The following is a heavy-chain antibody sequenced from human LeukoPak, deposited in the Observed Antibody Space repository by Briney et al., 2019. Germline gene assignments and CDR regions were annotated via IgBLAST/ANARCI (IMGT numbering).Heavy chain of an antibody. J-gene: IGHJ3*01. D-gene: IGHD2/OR15-2a*01. CDR2: VKSYAEGMAT. Sequence: GGSLRLSCEGSGFTFSQAWMSWVRQAPGKGLEWVGRVKSYAEGMATDYAAPVKGRFTIARDEPKNTLFLQMNSLKTEDTAVYYCTTDDYYSNTPFDLDSFDFWGQGTMVTVSS. V-gene: IGHV3-15*01. CDR3: TTDDYYSNTPFDLDSFDF. CDR1: GFTFSQAW.